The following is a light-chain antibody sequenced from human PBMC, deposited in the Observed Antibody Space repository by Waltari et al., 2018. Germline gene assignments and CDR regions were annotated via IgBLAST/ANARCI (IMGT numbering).Light chain of an antibody. V-gene: IGKV1-12*01. CDR2: AAS. CDR1: QGISSW. J-gene: IGKJ3*01. Sequence: DIQMTQSPSSLSASVGDKVTITCRASQGISSWVAWYQQKPGKAPKLLIYAASSLQSGVPSSFSGSGSGTDYTLTISSLQPEDFATYYCQQGYNTPFTFGPGTKLDIK. CDR3: QQGYNTPFT.